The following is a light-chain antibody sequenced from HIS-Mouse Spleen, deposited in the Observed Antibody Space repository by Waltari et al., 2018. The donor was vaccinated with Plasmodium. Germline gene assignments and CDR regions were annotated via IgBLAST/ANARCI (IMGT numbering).Light chain of an antibody. V-gene: IGLV2-23*03. CDR2: EGS. CDR3: CSDAGSSTFVV. J-gene: IGLJ2*01. Sequence: QSALTQPASVSGSPGQSITISCTGTSSDVGSYHLVSWYQQHPGKAPKLMIYEGSKRPSGVSNRFSGSKSGKTASLTIAGLQAEDEADYYCCSDAGSSTFVVFGGGTKLTVL. CDR1: SSDVGSYHL.